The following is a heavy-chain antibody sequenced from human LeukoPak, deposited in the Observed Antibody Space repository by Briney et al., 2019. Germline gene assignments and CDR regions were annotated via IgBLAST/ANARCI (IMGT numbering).Heavy chain of an antibody. D-gene: IGHD3-10*01. CDR1: GGSISNYY. CDR2: IYYSGST. CDR3: ARVGYSSSGNYYNDRGAFDY. J-gene: IGHJ4*02. V-gene: IGHV4-59*01. Sequence: SETLSLTCTVSGGSISNYYWSWIRQPPGKGLEWIGYIYYSGSTNYNPSLKSRVTISVDTSKKQFSLKLSSVTAADTAVYYCARVGYSSSGNYYNDRGAFDYWGQGTLVTVSS.